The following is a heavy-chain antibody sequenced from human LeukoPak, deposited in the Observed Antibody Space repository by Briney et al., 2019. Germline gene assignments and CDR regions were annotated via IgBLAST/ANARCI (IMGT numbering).Heavy chain of an antibody. J-gene: IGHJ4*02. Sequence: SETLSLTCTVSGGSIRSSYYYWGWIRQPPGKGLEWIGSIYDSGSTYYNPSLKSRVTISVDTSKNQFSLKLSSVTAADTAVYYCARLPMYSSSFDYWGQGTLVTVSS. D-gene: IGHD6-13*01. CDR3: ARLPMYSSSFDY. V-gene: IGHV4-39*01. CDR1: GGSIRSSYYY. CDR2: IYDSGST.